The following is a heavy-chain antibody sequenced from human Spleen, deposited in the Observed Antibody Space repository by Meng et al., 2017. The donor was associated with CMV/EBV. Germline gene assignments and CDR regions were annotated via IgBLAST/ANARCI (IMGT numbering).Heavy chain of an antibody. J-gene: IGHJ6*02. CDR1: GGPFSTFA. Sequence: SVKVSCKASGGPFSTFAISWVRQAPGQGLEWMGGIIPIFGTAKYAQKFQDRLTITADKSTSTVYMELSSLRSEDTAVYYCARQTKSFAAPDVWGQGTTVTVSS. D-gene: IGHD1-1*01. V-gene: IGHV1-69*06. CDR2: IIPIFGTA. CDR3: ARQTKSFAAPDV.